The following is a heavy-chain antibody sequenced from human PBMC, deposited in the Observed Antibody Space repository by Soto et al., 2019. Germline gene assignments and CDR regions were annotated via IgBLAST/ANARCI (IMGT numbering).Heavy chain of an antibody. CDR1: GGTFSSYT. CDR2: IIPILGIA. V-gene: IGHV1-69*04. J-gene: IGHJ6*03. CDR3: ARDKYSYCSSTSCNDYYYYYMDV. D-gene: IGHD2-2*01. Sequence: SVKVSCKASGGTFSSYTISWVRQAPGQGLEWMGRIIPILGIANYAQKFQGRVTITADKSTSTAYMELSSLRSEDTAVYYCARDKYSYCSSTSCNDYYYYYMDVWAKGTTVTVSS.